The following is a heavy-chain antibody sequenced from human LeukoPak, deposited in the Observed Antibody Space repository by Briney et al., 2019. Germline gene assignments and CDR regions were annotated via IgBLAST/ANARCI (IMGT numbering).Heavy chain of an antibody. CDR2: IHSGDST. Sequence: PGGSLRLSCAASGFTVSSNYMNWVRQAPGKGLEWDSVIHSGDSTYYADSVKGRFTISRDNSKNTLYLQMNSLRAEDTAVYYCARELREPGTYYGTFDYWGQGNLVTVSS. CDR3: ARELREPGTYYGTFDY. J-gene: IGHJ4*02. CDR1: GFTVSSNY. V-gene: IGHV3-66*02. D-gene: IGHD1-26*01.